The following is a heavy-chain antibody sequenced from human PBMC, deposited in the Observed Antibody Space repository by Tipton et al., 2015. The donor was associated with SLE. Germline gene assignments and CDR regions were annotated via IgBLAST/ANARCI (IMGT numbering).Heavy chain of an antibody. CDR1: GFTFSRYD. D-gene: IGHD6-19*01. CDR3: AGGSGWGFDY. V-gene: IGHV3-13*01. Sequence: SLRLSCAASGFTFSRYDMHWVRQTTGKGLEWVSAIGTTANKYYADSVKGRFTISGDNAKNSADLQMNNLRGEDTAVYYCAGGSGWGFDYWGQGTLVTVSS. J-gene: IGHJ4*02. CDR2: IGTTANK.